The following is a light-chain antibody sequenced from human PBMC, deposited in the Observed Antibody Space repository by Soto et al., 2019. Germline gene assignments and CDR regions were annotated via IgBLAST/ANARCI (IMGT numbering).Light chain of an antibody. CDR2: GAS. J-gene: IGKJ1*01. CDR3: QQYGSSPGT. CDR1: QSVSSSY. V-gene: IGKV3-20*01. Sequence: ASQSVSSSYLAWYQQKPGQAPRLLIYGASSRATGIPDRFSGSGSGTDFTLTISILEPEDLAVYYCQQYGSSPGTFGQGTKVDIK.